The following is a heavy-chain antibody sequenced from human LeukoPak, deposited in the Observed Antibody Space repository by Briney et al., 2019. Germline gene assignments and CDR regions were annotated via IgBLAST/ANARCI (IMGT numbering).Heavy chain of an antibody. J-gene: IGHJ4*02. D-gene: IGHD4-17*01. CDR1: GFTYSIYA. Sequence: GGSLRLSCAVSGFTYSIYAMGWVRQAPGQGLEWVSAISANGATIYYADSVKGRFTISRDNSKNTLYLQMNSLRAEDTAVYYCAKEQMYGDYIRGPFDYWGQGTLVTVSS. V-gene: IGHV3-23*01. CDR2: ISANGATI. CDR3: AKEQMYGDYIRGPFDY.